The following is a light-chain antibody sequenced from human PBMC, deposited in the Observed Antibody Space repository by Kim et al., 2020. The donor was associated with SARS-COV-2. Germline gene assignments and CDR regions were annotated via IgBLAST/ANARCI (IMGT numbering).Light chain of an antibody. CDR1: SIGSKN. J-gene: IGLJ3*02. CDR3: QVWDSSNDWV. V-gene: IGLV3-9*01. Sequence: VALGQTARITCGANSIGSKNVHWYKQKPGQAPVLVIYTDSRRPSGIPERFSGSNSGNTATLTISRAQAGDEADYYCQVWDSSNDWVLGGGTQLTVL. CDR2: TDS.